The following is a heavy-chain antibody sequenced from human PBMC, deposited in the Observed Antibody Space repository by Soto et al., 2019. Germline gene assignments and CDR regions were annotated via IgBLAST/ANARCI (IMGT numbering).Heavy chain of an antibody. Sequence: QVQLVESGGGVVQPGRSLRLSCAASGFTFSSYGMHWVRQAPGKGLEWVAVISYDGSNKYYADSVKGRFTISRDNSKKTLYLQINSLRPEHTAEYYWAKEGDQYDYVDYGGDYYYYMDVWGKGTTVTVSS. CDR1: GFTFSSYG. CDR2: ISYDGSNK. CDR3: AKEGDQYDYVDYGGDYYYYMDV. D-gene: IGHD4-17*01. J-gene: IGHJ6*03. V-gene: IGHV3-30*18.